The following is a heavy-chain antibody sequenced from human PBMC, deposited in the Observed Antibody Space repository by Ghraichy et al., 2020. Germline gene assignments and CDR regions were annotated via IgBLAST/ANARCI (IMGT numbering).Heavy chain of an antibody. J-gene: IGHJ4*02. Sequence: SETLSLTCAVYGGSFSGYYWSWIRQPPGKGLEWIGEINHSGSTNYNPSLKSRVTISVDTSKNQFSLKLSSVTAADTAVYYCARGGGSPIDYWGQGTLVTVSS. CDR1: GGSFSGYY. CDR3: ARGGGSPIDY. D-gene: IGHD6-13*01. V-gene: IGHV4-34*01. CDR2: INHSGST.